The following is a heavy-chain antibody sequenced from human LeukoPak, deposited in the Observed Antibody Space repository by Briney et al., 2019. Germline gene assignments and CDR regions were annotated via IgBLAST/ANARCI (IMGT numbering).Heavy chain of an antibody. J-gene: IGHJ4*02. Sequence: SETLSLTCTVSGDSISNYYWSWIRQPPGKGLEWIGYIYASGSTTYNTSLNSRVTISVDTSKNQFSLKLHSVTAADTAVYYCASLGYTYGSPTPYYFDYWGQGTLVTVSS. V-gene: IGHV4-4*09. CDR1: GDSISNYY. D-gene: IGHD5-18*01. CDR2: IYASGST. CDR3: ASLGYTYGSPTPYYFDY.